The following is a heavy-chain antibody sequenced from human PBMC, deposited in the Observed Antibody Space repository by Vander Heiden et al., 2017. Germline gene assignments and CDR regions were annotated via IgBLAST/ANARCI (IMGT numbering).Heavy chain of an antibody. CDR2: IAYDGSNK. V-gene: IGHV3-30*03. CDR3: ASPAVPPGYLDY. J-gene: IGHJ4*02. D-gene: IGHD2-2*01. Sequence: QVQLVESGGGVGQPGRSLRPSCAASGFTFSSSDIHWVRQAPGKGLVWVAVIAYDGSNKYYADSVKGRFTISRDNSKNTLYLQMNSLRAEDTAVYYCASPAVPPGYLDYWGQGTLVTVSS. CDR1: GFTFSSSD.